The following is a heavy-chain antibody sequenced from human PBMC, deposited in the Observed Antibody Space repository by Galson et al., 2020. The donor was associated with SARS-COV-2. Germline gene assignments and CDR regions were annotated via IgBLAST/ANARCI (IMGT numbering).Heavy chain of an antibody. V-gene: IGHV3-64*01. CDR1: GFTFSSYA. J-gene: IGHJ4*02. CDR3: ARKDRGGYLDY. CDR2: ISGDGGST. Sequence: GGSLRLSCAASGFTFSSYAMYWVRQAPGKGLEYVSSISGDGGSTYYANSVKGRFTISRDNSKNTLFLQMGSLRLEDMAVYYCARKDRGGYLDYWGQGTLVTVSS. D-gene: IGHD3-22*01.